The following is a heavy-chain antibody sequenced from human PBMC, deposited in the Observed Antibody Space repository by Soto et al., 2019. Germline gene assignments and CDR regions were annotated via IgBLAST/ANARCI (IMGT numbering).Heavy chain of an antibody. Sequence: QVQLVESGGGVVQPGRSLRLSCAASGFTFSSYAMHWVRQAPGKGLEWVAVISYDGSNKYYADSVKGRFTISRDNSKNTLYLQMNSLGAEDTAVYYCAREKYCSGGSCYPYFDYWGQGTLVTVSS. CDR3: AREKYCSGGSCYPYFDY. CDR2: ISYDGSNK. CDR1: GFTFSSYA. J-gene: IGHJ4*02. D-gene: IGHD2-15*01. V-gene: IGHV3-30-3*01.